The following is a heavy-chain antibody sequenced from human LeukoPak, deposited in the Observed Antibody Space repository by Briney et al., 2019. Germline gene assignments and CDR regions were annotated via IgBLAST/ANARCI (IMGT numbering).Heavy chain of an antibody. Sequence: SVKVSCKASGYTFTSYGISWVRQAPGQGLEWMGRIIPILGIANYAQKFQGRVTITADKSTSTAYMELSSLRSEDTAVYYCAREGYSSSWYVIQHWGQGTLVTVSS. CDR1: GYTFTSYG. CDR2: IIPILGIA. CDR3: AREGYSSSWYVIQH. V-gene: IGHV1-69*04. D-gene: IGHD6-13*01. J-gene: IGHJ1*01.